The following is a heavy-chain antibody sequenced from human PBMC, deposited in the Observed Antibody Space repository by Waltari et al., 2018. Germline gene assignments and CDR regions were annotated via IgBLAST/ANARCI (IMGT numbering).Heavy chain of an antibody. Sequence: QMQLQESGPGLVKPSEPLSLTCTVSCGPISSSSYSRGWIRQPPGQGLEWIGNIYYSWSTYYKPSLKSRLTISVDTSKNQFSLNLRSVTAADTAVYYCARLPISLGVGSVFDIWGQGTMVTVSS. CDR1: CGPISSSSYS. CDR2: IYYSWST. V-gene: IGHV4-39*01. CDR3: ARLPISLGVGSVFDI. D-gene: IGHD2-15*01. J-gene: IGHJ3*02.